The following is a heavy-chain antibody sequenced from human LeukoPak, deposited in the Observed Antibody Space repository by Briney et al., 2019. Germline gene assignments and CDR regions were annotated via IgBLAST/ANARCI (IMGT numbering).Heavy chain of an antibody. J-gene: IGHJ3*01. Sequence: SETLSLTCTVSGCSISSYYWSWIRQPPGKGLEWIGYIYASGSTNYNPSLKNQVTISVDTYKNLFSLRLSSVTAADTGVYYCARHLPRGYQTADVFDVWGQGTTVTVSS. CDR3: ARHLPRGYQTADVFDV. V-gene: IGHV4-4*09. CDR2: IYASGST. CDR1: GCSISSYY. D-gene: IGHD3-16*02.